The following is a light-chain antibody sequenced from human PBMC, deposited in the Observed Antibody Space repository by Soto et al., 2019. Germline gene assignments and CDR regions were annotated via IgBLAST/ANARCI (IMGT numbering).Light chain of an antibody. V-gene: IGLV2-8*01. CDR3: SSYAGSNIL. J-gene: IGLJ2*01. CDR2: EVS. CDR1: GSDVGGYKY. Sequence: QSALTQPPSASGSPGQTVTLSCTGTGSDVGGYKYVSWYQQHPGKVPKLMIYEVSKRPSGVPDRFSGSKSGNTASLTVSGLQPEDEADYYCSSYAGSNILFGGGNKLTV.